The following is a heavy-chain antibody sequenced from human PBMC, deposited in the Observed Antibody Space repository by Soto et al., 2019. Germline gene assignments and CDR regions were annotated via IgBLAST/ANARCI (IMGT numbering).Heavy chain of an antibody. CDR3: ATSLDV. J-gene: IGHJ6*02. CDR1: GFSFSNYG. Sequence: PGGSLRLSCAASGFSFSNYGMHWVRQAPGKGLEWVAVIWYDGSNKYYADSVKGRFTISRDNSKNTLYLQMNSLRVEDTAVYYCATSLDVWGQGTTVTVSS. CDR2: IWYDGSNK. V-gene: IGHV3-33*01.